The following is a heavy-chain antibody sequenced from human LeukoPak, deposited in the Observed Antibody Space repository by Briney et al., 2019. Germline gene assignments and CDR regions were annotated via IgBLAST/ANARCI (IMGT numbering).Heavy chain of an antibody. Sequence: GGSLRLSCAVSGGTFSAYWMAWVRQSPGKGLEWVAEINEDGSVKYYVDSMKGRFTISRDNAKNSLYLQMNSLGAEDTAVYYCAKVPCDSDCYWGQGTLVTVSS. CDR1: GGTFSAYW. CDR2: INEDGSVK. V-gene: IGHV3-7*01. J-gene: IGHJ4*02. CDR3: AKVPCDSDCY. D-gene: IGHD2-21*02.